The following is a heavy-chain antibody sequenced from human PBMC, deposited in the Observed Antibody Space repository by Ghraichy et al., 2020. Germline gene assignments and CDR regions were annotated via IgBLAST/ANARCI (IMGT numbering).Heavy chain of an antibody. CDR1: GFSLSTSGVG. CDR2: IYWDDEK. Sequence: PTLVKPTQTLTLTCTFFGFSLSTSGVGVGWIRQPPGKALEWLALIYWDDEKRYSPSLTSRLTITEDTSKNQVVLTMTNMDPVDTATYYCARSLRLTGCYGSGNCYYFDYWGQGTLVTISS. CDR3: ARSLRLTGCYGSGNCYYFDY. V-gene: IGHV2-5*02. J-gene: IGHJ4*02. D-gene: IGHD3-10*01.